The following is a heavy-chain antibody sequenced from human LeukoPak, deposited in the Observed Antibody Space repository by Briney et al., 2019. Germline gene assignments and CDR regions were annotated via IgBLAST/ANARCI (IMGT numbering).Heavy chain of an antibody. D-gene: IGHD1-1*01. CDR1: GYSFTNYW. J-gene: IGHJ4*02. V-gene: IGHV5-51*01. CDR3: ARVTGRNAPRTFDY. CDR2: IYPGDSET. Sequence: GESLKISCKGSGYSFTNYWIGWVRQMPGKGLEWVGIIYPGDSETRYSPSFQGQVIISVDKSISTAYLQWSSLEASDIAMYYCARVTGRNAPRTFDYWGQGTLVTVSS.